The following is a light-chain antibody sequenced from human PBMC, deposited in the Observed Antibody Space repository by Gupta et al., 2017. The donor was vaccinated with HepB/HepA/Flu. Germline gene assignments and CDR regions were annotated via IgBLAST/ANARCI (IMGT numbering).Light chain of an antibody. CDR1: QGIRND. CDR2: AAS. V-gene: IGKV1-17*01. Sequence: DIQMMQSPSSLSASVGDRVTITCRASQGIRNDLGRYQQKPGKAPKRLLYAASSLQSGVPSRFSGSGSAIEFTLTIISRLPADFATYYCRLQNTYPITFGHGTKLDIK. J-gene: IGKJ3*01. CDR3: RLQNTYPIT.